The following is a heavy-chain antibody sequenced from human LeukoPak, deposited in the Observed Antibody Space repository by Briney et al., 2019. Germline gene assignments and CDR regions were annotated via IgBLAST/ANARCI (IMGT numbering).Heavy chain of an antibody. J-gene: IGHJ4*02. CDR1: GFTFSDYF. Sequence: GGSLRLSCAASGFTFSDYFMTWIGQAPGKGLKGLSHISSSGTGYYTDSVKGRATISRDNAKNSLYLQMNSLRAEDTAVYYCARPAYCAGNCYSCPDYWGQGTLVTVSS. V-gene: IGHV3-11*04. D-gene: IGHD2-21*02. CDR3: ARPAYCAGNCYSCPDY. CDR2: ISSSGTG.